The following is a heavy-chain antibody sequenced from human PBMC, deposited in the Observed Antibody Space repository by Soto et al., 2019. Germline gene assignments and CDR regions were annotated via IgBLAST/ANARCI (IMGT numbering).Heavy chain of an antibody. CDR3: ARERNYYGSGSLNWYFDL. J-gene: IGHJ2*01. CDR2: IKQDGSEK. D-gene: IGHD3-10*01. V-gene: IGHV3-7*01. Sequence: GGSLRLSCAASGFTFSSYWMSWVRQAPGKGLEWVANIKQDGSEKYYVDSVKGRFTISRDNAKNSLYLQMNSLRAEDTAVYYCARERNYYGSGSLNWYFDLWGRGTLVTVSS. CDR1: GFTFSSYW.